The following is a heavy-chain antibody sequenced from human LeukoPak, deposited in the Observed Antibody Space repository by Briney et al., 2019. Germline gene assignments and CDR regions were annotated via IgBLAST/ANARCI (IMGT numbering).Heavy chain of an antibody. V-gene: IGHV3-33*01. J-gene: IGHJ4*02. D-gene: IGHD6-6*01. CDR2: IWYDGSNK. Sequence: GRSLRLSCAASGFTLSLYGMHGVSQARARGREWVAVIWYDGSNKYYADSVKGRLTISRDNSKNTLYLQMNSLRAEDTAVYYCARDHGRYSSSSYYWGQGTLVTVSS. CDR1: GFTLSLYG. CDR3: ARDHGRYSSSSYY.